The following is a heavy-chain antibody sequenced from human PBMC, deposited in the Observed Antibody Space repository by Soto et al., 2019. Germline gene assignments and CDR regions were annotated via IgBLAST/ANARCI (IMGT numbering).Heavy chain of an antibody. CDR2: ITGGGTSI. Sequence: EVQLLASGGGLVQPGGSLTLSCAASGFDFSGYAMSWVRQAPGKGLQWVSVITGGGTSIYYGDSVKGRVSIARDMSTNTLFLHMHSLRAEDTALYYCAKHQYSFAHYIGHWGQGTHVTVSS. D-gene: IGHD4-4*01. J-gene: IGHJ4*02. CDR3: AKHQYSFAHYIGH. CDR1: GFDFSGYA. V-gene: IGHV3-23*01.